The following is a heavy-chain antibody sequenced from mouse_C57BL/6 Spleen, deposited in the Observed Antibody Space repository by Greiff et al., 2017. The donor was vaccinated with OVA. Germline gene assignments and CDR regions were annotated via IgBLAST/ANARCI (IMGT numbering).Heavy chain of an antibody. CDR2: INPNNGGT. J-gene: IGHJ2*01. CDR1: GYTFTDYN. Sequence: EVKLVESGPELVKPGASVKIPCKASGYTFTDYNMDWVKQSHGKSLEWIGDINPNNGGTIYNQKFKGKATLTVDKSSSTAYMELRSLTSEDTAVYYCARSGSNYAYFDYWGQGTTLTVSS. CDR3: ARSGSNYAYFDY. V-gene: IGHV1-18*01. D-gene: IGHD2-5*01.